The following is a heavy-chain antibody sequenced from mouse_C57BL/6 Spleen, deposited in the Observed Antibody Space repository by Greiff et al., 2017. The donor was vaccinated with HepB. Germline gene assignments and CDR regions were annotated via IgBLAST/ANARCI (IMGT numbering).Heavy chain of an antibody. Sequence: EVQLQQSGPELVKPGASVKMSCKASGYTFTDYNMHWVKQSHGKSLEWIGYINPNNGGTSYNQKFKGKATLTVNKSSSTAYMELCSLTSEDSAVEYCAREGSTTVVAGRFAYWGQGALVTVSA. D-gene: IGHD1-1*01. CDR3: AREGSTTVVAGRFAY. CDR1: GYTFTDYN. J-gene: IGHJ3*01. CDR2: INPNNGGT. V-gene: IGHV1-22*01.